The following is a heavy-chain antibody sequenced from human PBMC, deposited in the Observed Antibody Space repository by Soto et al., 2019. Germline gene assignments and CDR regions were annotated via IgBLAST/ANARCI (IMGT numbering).Heavy chain of an antibody. Sequence: QVQLQESGPGLVKPSGTLSLTCAVSGGSISSNNWWSWVRQPPGKGLEWIGEIYHSGTTNYNPSLKRRVAISVDKSKNQFSLKLSSVTAADTAVEYCATTTTVTTFDYWGQGTLVTVSS. D-gene: IGHD4-17*01. CDR2: IYHSGTT. CDR3: ATTTTVTTFDY. J-gene: IGHJ4*02. CDR1: GGSISSNNW. V-gene: IGHV4-4*02.